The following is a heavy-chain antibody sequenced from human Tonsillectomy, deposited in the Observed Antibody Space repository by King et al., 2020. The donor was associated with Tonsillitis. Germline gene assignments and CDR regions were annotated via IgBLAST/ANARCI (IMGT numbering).Heavy chain of an antibody. CDR1: GFTFSDYG. CDR2: ISGSGGYT. D-gene: IGHD2-15*01. Sequence: EVQLVESGGGLVQSGGSLRLSCEASGFTFSDYGLTWVRQAPGKGLEWVSSISGSGGYTYYADSVEGRFSISRDNSKNMLCLQMNSLRADDTAVYYCAKQIGFCSGGTCSLDYWGQGALVTVSS. J-gene: IGHJ4*02. V-gene: IGHV3-23*04. CDR3: AKQIGFCSGGTCSLDY.